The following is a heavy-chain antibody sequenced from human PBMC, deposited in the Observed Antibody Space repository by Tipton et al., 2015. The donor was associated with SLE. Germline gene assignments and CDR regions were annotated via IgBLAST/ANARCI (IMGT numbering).Heavy chain of an antibody. CDR1: GGSIIGYY. Sequence: TLSLTCTVSGGSIIGYYWSWIRQPAGKGPEWIGRIYTGGRTIHNPSFESRVTMSVATSKNQFSLRLTSVTAADTAMYYCARDSAVNFWYFDLWGRGTLVTVSS. J-gene: IGHJ2*01. CDR2: IYTGGRT. V-gene: IGHV4-4*07. CDR3: ARDSAVNFWYFDL.